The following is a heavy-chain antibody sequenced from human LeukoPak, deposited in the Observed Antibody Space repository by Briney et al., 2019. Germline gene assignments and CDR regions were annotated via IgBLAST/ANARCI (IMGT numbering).Heavy chain of an antibody. J-gene: IGHJ4*02. D-gene: IGHD2-15*01. Sequence: GRSLRLSCEASGFSFSTYGMHWVRQAPGKGLEWVAVISSDASNQHYTDSVKGRFAISRDNSRNTLYLQMNSLRYEDTAVYYCAKDGCSGGSCQADYWGQGTLVTVSS. V-gene: IGHV3-30*18. CDR1: GFSFSTYG. CDR2: ISSDASNQ. CDR3: AKDGCSGGSCQADY.